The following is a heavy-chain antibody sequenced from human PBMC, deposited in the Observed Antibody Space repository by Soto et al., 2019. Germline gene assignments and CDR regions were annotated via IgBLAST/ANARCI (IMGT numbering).Heavy chain of an antibody. J-gene: IGHJ4*02. V-gene: IGHV1-18*04. CDR2: INTYNQNT. CDR3: GRASSGSGWSFDF. CDR1: GYTFTKYP. Sequence: ASVKVSCKASGYTFTKYPITWVRQAPGQGLEWMGWINTYNQNTIYAQKFQGRVTMTTDTSTSTSYLELGSLRSGDTAVYYCGRASSGSGWSFDFWGQGSLVTAPQ. D-gene: IGHD6-19*01.